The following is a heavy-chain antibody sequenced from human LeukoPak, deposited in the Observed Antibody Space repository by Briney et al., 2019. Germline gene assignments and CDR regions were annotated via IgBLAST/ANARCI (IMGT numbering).Heavy chain of an antibody. CDR2: IYHSGST. D-gene: IGHD3-22*01. Sequence: SETLSLTCTVSGYSISSGYYWGWIRQPPGKGLEWIGSIYHSGSTYYNPSLKSRVTISVDTSKNQFSLKLSSVTAADTAVYYCARGGVTMIVVVVPNWFDPWGQGTLVTVSS. CDR1: GYSISSGYY. J-gene: IGHJ5*02. CDR3: ARGGVTMIVVVVPNWFDP. V-gene: IGHV4-38-2*02.